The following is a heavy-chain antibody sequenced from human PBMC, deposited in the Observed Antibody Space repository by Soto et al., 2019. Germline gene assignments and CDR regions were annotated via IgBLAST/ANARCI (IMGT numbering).Heavy chain of an antibody. V-gene: IGHV1-69*06. CDR3: ALTAALPGVTTSQFDY. Sequence: SVKVSCKASGGTFSSYAISWVRQAPGQGLEWMGGIIPIFGTANYAQKFQGRVTITADKSTSTAYMELSSLRSEDTAVYYCALTAALPGVTTSQFDYWGQGTLVTVSS. CDR2: IIPIFGTA. D-gene: IGHD4-17*01. J-gene: IGHJ4*02. CDR1: GGTFSSYA.